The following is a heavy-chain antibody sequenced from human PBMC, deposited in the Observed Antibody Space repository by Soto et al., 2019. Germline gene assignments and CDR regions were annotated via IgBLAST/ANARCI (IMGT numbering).Heavy chain of an antibody. CDR2: INHSGST. D-gene: IGHD2-15*01. J-gene: IGHJ5*02. CDR3: ARGHCSGGSCYSSWFDP. CDR1: GGSFSGYY. Sequence: SETLSLTCAVYGGSFSGYYWRWIRQPPEKGLEWIGEINHSGSTNYNPSLKSRVTISVDTSKNQFSLKLSSVTAADTAVYYCARGHCSGGSCYSSWFDPWGQGTLVTVSS. V-gene: IGHV4-34*01.